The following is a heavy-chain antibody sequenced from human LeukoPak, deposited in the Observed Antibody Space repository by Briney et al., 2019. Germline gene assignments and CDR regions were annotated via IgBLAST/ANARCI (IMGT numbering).Heavy chain of an antibody. CDR1: GYTFTSYG. Sequence: ASVKVSCKASGYTFTSYGISWVRQAPGQGLEWMGWISAYNGNTNYAQKLQGRVTMTTDTSTSTAYMELRSLRSDDTAVYYRASSRAGGYFDYWGQGTLVTVSS. D-gene: IGHD3-16*01. CDR2: ISAYNGNT. V-gene: IGHV1-18*04. J-gene: IGHJ4*02. CDR3: ASSRAGGYFDY.